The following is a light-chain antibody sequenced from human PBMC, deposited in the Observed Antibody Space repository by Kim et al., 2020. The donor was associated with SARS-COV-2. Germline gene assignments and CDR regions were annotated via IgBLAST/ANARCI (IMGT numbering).Light chain of an antibody. CDR1: QMVSQT. Sequence: VSPGERATLYCRARQMVSQTLAGYHQNPGQAPGLLIYGASTRATGIPARFSGSGSGTEFTLTISRLETEEFAVYYCQQNNNWTWTFGQGTKVEIK. V-gene: IGKV3-15*01. CDR2: GAS. J-gene: IGKJ1*01. CDR3: QQNNNWTWT.